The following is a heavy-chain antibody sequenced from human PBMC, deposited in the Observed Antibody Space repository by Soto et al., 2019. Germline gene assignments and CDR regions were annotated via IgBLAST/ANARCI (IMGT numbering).Heavy chain of an antibody. CDR3: ARAIVVVPAAPFDP. CDR1: GGTFSSYA. CDR2: IIPIFGTA. J-gene: IGHJ5*02. Sequence: GASVKVSCKASGGTFSSYAISWVRQAPGQGLGWMGGIIPIFGTANYAQKFQGRVTITADESTSTAYMELSSLRSEDTAVYYCARAIVVVPAAPFDPWGQGTLVTVSS. V-gene: IGHV1-69*13. D-gene: IGHD2-2*01.